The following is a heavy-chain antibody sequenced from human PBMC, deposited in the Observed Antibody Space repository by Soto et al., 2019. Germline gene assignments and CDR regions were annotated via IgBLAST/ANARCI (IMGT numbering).Heavy chain of an antibody. CDR1: CGTIRSYY. J-gene: IGHJ4*02. Sequence: SETLSLTCSVSCGTIRSYYWGWIRQPPGKRLEWIGSIYYSGSTNYNPSLKSRVTISVDTSKNQFSLRLSSVTAADTAVYYCVRGFYDSGGYSSPFVYWGQGILVTVSS. CDR3: VRGFYDSGGYSSPFVY. D-gene: IGHD3-22*01. V-gene: IGHV4-59*01. CDR2: IYYSGST.